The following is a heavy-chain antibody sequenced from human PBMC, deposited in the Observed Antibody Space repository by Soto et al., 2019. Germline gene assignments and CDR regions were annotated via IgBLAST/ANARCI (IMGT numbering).Heavy chain of an antibody. Sequence: PSETLSLTCTVSGGSISSSSYYWGWIRQPPGKGLEWIGSIYYSGSTYYNPSLKSRVTISVGTSKNQFSLKLSSVTAADTAVYYCARVNYYYMDVWGKGTTVTVSS. CDR3: ARVNYYYMDV. V-gene: IGHV4-39*01. CDR1: GGSISSSSYY. J-gene: IGHJ6*03. CDR2: IYYSGST.